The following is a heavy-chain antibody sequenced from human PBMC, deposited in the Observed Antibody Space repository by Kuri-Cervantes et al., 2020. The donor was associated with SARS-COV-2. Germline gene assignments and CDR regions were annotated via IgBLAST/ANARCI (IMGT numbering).Heavy chain of an antibody. D-gene: IGHD6-13*01. CDR3: ARDRGYSSSWYKPNWFDP. Sequence: SVKVSCKASGGTFSSYAISWVRQAPGQGLEWMGRIIPIFGMANYAQKFQGRVTITADKSTSTAYMELSSLRSEDTAVYYCARDRGYSSSWYKPNWFDPWGQGTLVTVSS. CDR2: IIPIFGMA. V-gene: IGHV1-69*04. J-gene: IGHJ5*02. CDR1: GGTFSSYA.